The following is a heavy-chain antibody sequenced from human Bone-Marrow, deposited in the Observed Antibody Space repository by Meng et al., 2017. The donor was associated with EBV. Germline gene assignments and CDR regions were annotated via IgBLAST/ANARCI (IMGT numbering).Heavy chain of an antibody. CDR3: AREAYYDVLTGYNHWYFDL. Sequence: EVQLVESGGXXXXXGXSLXLSCAASGFTFSSYSMNWVRQAPGKGLEWVSSISSSSSYIYYADSVKGRFTISRDNAKNSLYLQMNSLRAEDTAVYYCAREAYYDVLTGYNHWYFDLWGRGTLVTVSS. V-gene: IGHV3-21*01. CDR1: GFTFSSYS. D-gene: IGHD3-9*01. J-gene: IGHJ2*01. CDR2: ISSSSSYI.